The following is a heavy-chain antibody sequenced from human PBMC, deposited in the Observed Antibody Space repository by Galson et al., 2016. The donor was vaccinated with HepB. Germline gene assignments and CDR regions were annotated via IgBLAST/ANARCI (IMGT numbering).Heavy chain of an antibody. V-gene: IGHV3-74*01. CDR1: GFTFSSYY. CDR2: INRDESST. J-gene: IGHJ6*02. Sequence: SLRLSCAASGFTFSSYYMHWVRQAPGKGLVWVSRINRDESSTSYADYVKGRFTISRENAKNTLYLQMNSLRAEDTAVYYCARDPSYYSGMDVWGQGTTVTVSS. CDR3: ARDPSYYSGMDV.